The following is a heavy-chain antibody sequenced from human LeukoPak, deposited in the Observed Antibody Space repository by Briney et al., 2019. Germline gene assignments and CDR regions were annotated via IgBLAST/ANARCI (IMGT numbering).Heavy chain of an antibody. Sequence: PGGSLRLSCAASGLTLSNAWMSWVRQAPGKGLEWVGRISSKTDGGTTDYTAPVKGRFTMSRDDSKNTLYLQMNSLKTEDTAVYYCSRPETGLQWGQGTLVTVSS. CDR3: SRPETGLQ. D-gene: IGHD1-1*01. V-gene: IGHV3-15*01. CDR2: ISSKTDGGTT. CDR1: GLTLSNAW. J-gene: IGHJ4*02.